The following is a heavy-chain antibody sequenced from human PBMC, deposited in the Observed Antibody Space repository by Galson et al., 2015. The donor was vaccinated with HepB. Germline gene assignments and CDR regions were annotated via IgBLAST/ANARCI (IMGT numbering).Heavy chain of an antibody. J-gene: IGHJ2*01. CDR1: GFTFSSYW. CDR2: IKQDGSEK. V-gene: IGHV3-7*03. Sequence: SLRLSCAASGFTFSSYWMSWVRQAPGKGLEWVANIKQDGSEKYYVDSVKGRFTISRDNAKNSLYLQMNSLRAEDTAVYYCARDGQRIRFLEWLAYWYFDLWGRGTLVTVSS. CDR3: ARDGQRIRFLEWLAYWYFDL. D-gene: IGHD3-3*01.